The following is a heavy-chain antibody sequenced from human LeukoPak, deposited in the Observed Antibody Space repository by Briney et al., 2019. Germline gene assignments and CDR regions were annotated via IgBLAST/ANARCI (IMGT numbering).Heavy chain of an antibody. CDR2: IGSSGDIT. CDR3: ARDIDNGDYVVY. V-gene: IGHV3-23*01. Sequence: GGTLRLSSKASGFIFGDYGMSWVRQAPGMGLEWVSSIGSSGDITYYADSVKGRFTISRDNSKNTLYLQMNSLRAEDTAVYYCARDIDNGDYVVYWGQGTLVTVSS. J-gene: IGHJ4*02. D-gene: IGHD4-17*01. CDR1: GFIFGDYG.